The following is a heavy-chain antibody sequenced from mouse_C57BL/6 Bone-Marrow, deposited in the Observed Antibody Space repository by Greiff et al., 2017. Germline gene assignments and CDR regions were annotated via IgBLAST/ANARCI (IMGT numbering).Heavy chain of an antibody. D-gene: IGHD2-1*01. CDR3: AKVYGNSYYAMDY. V-gene: IGHV1-55*01. Sequence: VQLQQPGAELVKPGASVKMSCKASGYTFTTYWITWVKQRPGQGLEWIGDFYPGSGSTNYNEKFKSKATLTVDTSSSTAYMQLSSLTSEDSAVYYCAKVYGNSYYAMDYWGQGTSVTVSS. CDR2: FYPGSGST. CDR1: GYTFTTYW. J-gene: IGHJ4*01.